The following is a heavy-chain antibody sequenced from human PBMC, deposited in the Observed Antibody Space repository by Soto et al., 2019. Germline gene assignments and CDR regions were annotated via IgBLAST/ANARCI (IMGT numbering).Heavy chain of an antibody. V-gene: IGHV4-59*01. CDR3: ARGSIVATIMFDP. D-gene: IGHD5-12*01. J-gene: IGHJ5*02. Sequence: SETLSLTCTVSGGSISSDYRNWVRQPPVNGPARIGCIYYSGSTKYNPSLKSRVTISVDTSKNQISLKLSSETAADTAVYYCARGSIVATIMFDPWGQATLVTVSS. CDR1: GGSISSDY. CDR2: IYYSGST.